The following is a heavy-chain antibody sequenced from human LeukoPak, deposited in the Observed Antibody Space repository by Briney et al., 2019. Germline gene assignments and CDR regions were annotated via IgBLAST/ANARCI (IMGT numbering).Heavy chain of an antibody. Sequence: PAETLSLTCTVSGYSISSGYYSGWIRQPPGKGLEWIGSIYESGSTNYNPSLKSRVTISVDTSKNQFSLKLSSVTAADTAVYYCARSKVWLRRFDYWGQGTLVTVSS. D-gene: IGHD5-12*01. V-gene: IGHV4-38-2*02. CDR2: IYESGST. CDR3: ARSKVWLRRFDY. CDR1: GYSISSGYY. J-gene: IGHJ4*02.